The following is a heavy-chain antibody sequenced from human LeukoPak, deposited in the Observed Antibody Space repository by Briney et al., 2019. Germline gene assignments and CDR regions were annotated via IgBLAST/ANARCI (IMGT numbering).Heavy chain of an antibody. CDR3: ANSYGDYVFDY. V-gene: IGHV3-7*01. CDR2: IKQDGSEK. Sequence: GGSLRLSCAASGFTFSSYWMSWVRQAPGKGLGWVANIKQDGSEKYYVDSVKGRFTISRDNAKNSLYLQMNSLRAEDTAVYYCANSYGDYVFDYWGQGTLVTVSS. CDR1: GFTFSSYW. D-gene: IGHD4-17*01. J-gene: IGHJ4*02.